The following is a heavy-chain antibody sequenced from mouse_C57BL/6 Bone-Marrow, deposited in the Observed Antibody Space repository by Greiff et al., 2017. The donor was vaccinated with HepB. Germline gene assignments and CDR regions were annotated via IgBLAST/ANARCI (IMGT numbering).Heavy chain of an antibody. J-gene: IGHJ4*01. CDR3: ARWIYYGSSLYYAMDY. Sequence: VQLQQSGPELVKPGASVKLSCKASGYTFTSYDINWVKQRPGQGLEWIGWTYHRDGSTKYNEKFKRQATLTVDTSSSTAYMELHSLTSEDSAVYFCARWIYYGSSLYYAMDYWGQVTSVTVSS. CDR2: TYHRDGST. D-gene: IGHD1-1*01. CDR1: GYTFTSYD. V-gene: IGHV1-85*01.